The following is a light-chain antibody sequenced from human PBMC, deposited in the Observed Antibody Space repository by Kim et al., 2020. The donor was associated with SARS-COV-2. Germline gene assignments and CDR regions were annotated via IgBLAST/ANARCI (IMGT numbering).Light chain of an antibody. CDR3: SSRDSSTKGV. Sequence: VALEQTVRITCQGDSLRNYYASWYQQKPGQAPVLVFYAKNNRPSGIPDRFSGSSSGNTASLTITRAQAEDEADYYCSSRDSSTKGVFGGGTQLTVL. J-gene: IGLJ2*01. CDR1: SLRNYY. V-gene: IGLV3-19*01. CDR2: AKN.